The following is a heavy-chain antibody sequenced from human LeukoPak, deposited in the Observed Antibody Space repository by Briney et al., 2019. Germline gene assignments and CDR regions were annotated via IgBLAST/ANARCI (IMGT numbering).Heavy chain of an antibody. CDR2: IYTSGST. V-gene: IGHV4-4*07. J-gene: IGHJ5*01. CDR3: ARHRSPTSSSFFDS. D-gene: IGHD6-6*01. CDR1: GGSISSHY. Sequence: SETLSLTCTVSGGSISSHYWSWIRQPAGKGLERIGRIYTSGSTNYNPSLKSRVTMSVDTSKNQFSPKLSSVTAADTAVYYCARHRSPTSSSFFDSWGQGTLVSVSS.